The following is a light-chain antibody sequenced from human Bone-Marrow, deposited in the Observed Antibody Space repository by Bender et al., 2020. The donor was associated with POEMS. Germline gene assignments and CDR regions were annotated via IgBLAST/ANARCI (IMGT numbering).Light chain of an antibody. CDR2: GNI. CDR3: QSYDNSLGGWV. J-gene: IGLJ3*02. V-gene: IGLV1-40*01. CDR1: SSNTGSGYD. Sequence: QSVLTQPPSVSGAPGQRVTISCTGSSSNTGSGYDINWYQQLPGTAPKLLIYGNINRPSGVPDRFSGSKSGTSASLAITGLQAEDEGDYYCQSYDNSLGGWVFGGGTKLTVL.